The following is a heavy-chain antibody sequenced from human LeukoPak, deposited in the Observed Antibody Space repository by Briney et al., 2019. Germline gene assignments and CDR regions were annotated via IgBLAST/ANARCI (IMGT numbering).Heavy chain of an antibody. J-gene: IGHJ4*02. D-gene: IGHD6-6*01. V-gene: IGHV4-59*08. CDR2: IYYTGST. Sequence: PSDTLSLTCSVSGGSISSLYWSWIRQPPGKGLEWIGYIYYTGSTNYNPSLKSRVTMFVDMSKNQFSLRLSSVTAADTAVYYCARHRAYSSSSLFDYWGQGTLVTVSS. CDR1: GGSISSLY. CDR3: ARHRAYSSSSLFDY.